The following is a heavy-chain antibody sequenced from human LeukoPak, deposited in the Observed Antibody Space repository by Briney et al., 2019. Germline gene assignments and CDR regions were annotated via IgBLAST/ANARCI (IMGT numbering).Heavy chain of an antibody. D-gene: IGHD3-10*01. Sequence: PGGSLRLSCAASGFTFSSYSMIWVRQAPGKGREWVSYISTGSSTIYYADSVKGRFTISRDNAKNSLYLQMNSLRDEDTAVYYCARDVERTGGTYYYGSGSPRGWGQGTLVTVSS. CDR1: GFTFSSYS. V-gene: IGHV3-48*02. J-gene: IGHJ4*02. CDR3: ARDVERTGGTYYYGSGSPRG. CDR2: ISTGSSTI.